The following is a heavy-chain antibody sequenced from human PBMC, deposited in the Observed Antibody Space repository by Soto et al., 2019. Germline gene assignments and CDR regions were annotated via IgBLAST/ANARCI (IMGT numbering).Heavy chain of an antibody. Sequence: ASVKVSCKASGYTFTSYGISWVRQAPGQGLDWLGLISAYNGNTNYAQKLQGRVTMTTDTSTSTVYMELRSLRSDDTAVYYCARDPRITIFGVVNAVPFDPWGQGTLVTVSS. J-gene: IGHJ5*02. CDR3: ARDPRITIFGVVNAVPFDP. CDR1: GYTFTSYG. V-gene: IGHV1-18*01. CDR2: ISAYNGNT. D-gene: IGHD3-3*01.